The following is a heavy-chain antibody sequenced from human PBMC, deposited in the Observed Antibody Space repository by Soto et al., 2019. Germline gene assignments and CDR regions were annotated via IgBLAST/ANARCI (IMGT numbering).Heavy chain of an antibody. CDR1: GGSISSYY. D-gene: IGHD5-18*01. V-gene: IGHV4-59*08. J-gene: IGHJ6*03. Sequence: SETLSLTCTVSGGSISSYYWSWIRQPPGKELEWIGYNYYSGSTNYNPSLKSRVTISVDTSKNQFSLKLSSVTAADTAVYYCARTPRLRSGYSYGAPYYYYYYYMDVWGRGTTVTVSS. CDR2: NYYSGST. CDR3: ARTPRLRSGYSYGAPYYYYYYYMDV.